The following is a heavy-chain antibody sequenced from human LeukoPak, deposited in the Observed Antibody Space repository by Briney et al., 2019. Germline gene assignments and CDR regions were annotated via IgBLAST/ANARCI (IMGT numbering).Heavy chain of an antibody. J-gene: IGHJ6*03. V-gene: IGHV3-15*01. Sequence: PGGSLRLSCAASGFTFSNAWMSWVRQAPGRGLEWVGRIKSKTDGGTTDYAAPVKGRFSISRDDSKNTLYLQMNSLKTEDTAVCYCTTETGKWLRFLARESRYNYYYYMDVWGKGTTVTISS. CDR3: TTETGKWLRFLARESRYNYYYYMDV. CDR2: IKSKTDGGTT. D-gene: IGHD5-12*01. CDR1: GFTFSNAW.